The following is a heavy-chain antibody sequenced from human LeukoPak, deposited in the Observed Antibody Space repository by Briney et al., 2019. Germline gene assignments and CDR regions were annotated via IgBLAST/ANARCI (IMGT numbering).Heavy chain of an antibody. D-gene: IGHD6-13*01. CDR3: ARRDTRIAAAQLDY. V-gene: IGHV5-51*01. Sequence: GESLKISCKGSGYSFTTYRIAWVRQMPGKGLEWMGIIYPGDSDTRYSPSFQGQVTFSADKSISTAYLQWSSLKASDTAMYYCARRDTRIAAAQLDYWGQGTLVTVSS. CDR2: IYPGDSDT. CDR1: GYSFTTYR. J-gene: IGHJ4*02.